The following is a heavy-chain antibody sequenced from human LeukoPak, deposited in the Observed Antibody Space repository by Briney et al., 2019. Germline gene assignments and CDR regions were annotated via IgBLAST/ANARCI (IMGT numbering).Heavy chain of an antibody. CDR2: MSYDERDK. D-gene: IGHD6-19*01. V-gene: IGHV3-30*18. J-gene: IGHJ1*01. CDR1: GFTFSHYG. CDR3: AKGGCSSGWASVRRPYFQH. Sequence: GGSLRLSCEVSGFTFSHYGIHWVRQAPGKGLEWVAVMSYDERDKYYADSVKGRFTVSRDNSKNTLYLQMNSLGPEDTAVYYCAKGGCSSGWASVRRPYFQHWGHGTLATVSS.